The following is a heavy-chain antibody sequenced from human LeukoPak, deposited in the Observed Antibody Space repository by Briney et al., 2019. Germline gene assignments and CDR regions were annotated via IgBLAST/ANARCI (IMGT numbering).Heavy chain of an antibody. CDR2: INPDGSEK. Sequence: GGTLRLSCAASGFTFSSYGMSWVRQAPGKGLEWVASINPDGSEKYSVDSVKGRFTISRDNAKNSLYLQMYNLRAEDTAVYYCARDRGYSSFDYWGQGTLVTVSS. V-gene: IGHV3-7*01. D-gene: IGHD6-19*01. J-gene: IGHJ4*02. CDR1: GFTFSSYG. CDR3: ARDRGYSSFDY.